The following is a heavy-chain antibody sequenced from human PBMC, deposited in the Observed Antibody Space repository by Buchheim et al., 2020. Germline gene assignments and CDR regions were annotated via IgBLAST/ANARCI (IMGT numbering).Heavy chain of an antibody. Sequence: QVQLVESGGGVVQPGRSLRLSCAASGFTFSSYAMHWVRQAPGKGLEWVAGISYDGSNKYYADSVKGRFTISRDNSKNTLYLQMNSLRAEDTAVYYCARGYQWLRLEGPLDYWGQGTL. CDR2: ISYDGSNK. J-gene: IGHJ4*02. V-gene: IGHV3-30*04. CDR3: ARGYQWLRLEGPLDY. CDR1: GFTFSSYA. D-gene: IGHD5-12*01.